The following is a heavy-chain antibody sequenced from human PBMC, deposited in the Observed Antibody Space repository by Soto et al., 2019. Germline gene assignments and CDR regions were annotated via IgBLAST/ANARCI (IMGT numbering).Heavy chain of an antibody. D-gene: IGHD6-13*01. V-gene: IGHV4-61*08. Sequence: SETLSLTCTVSVSGGSVSTGVHYWSWIRQPPGKGLEWIGYIYYSGSTNYNPSLKSRVTISVDTSKNQFSLKLTSVTAADTAVYYCARGYYTSWYWFDRWGRGTLVTVSS. CDR1: GGSVSTGVHY. CDR2: IYYSGST. CDR3: ARGYYTSWYWFDR. J-gene: IGHJ2*01.